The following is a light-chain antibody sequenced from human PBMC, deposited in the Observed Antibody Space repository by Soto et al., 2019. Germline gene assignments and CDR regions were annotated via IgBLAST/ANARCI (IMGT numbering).Light chain of an antibody. J-gene: IGLJ2*01. CDR1: NIGSIT. CDR3: QVWDTSGDYVL. CDR2: DDT. Sequence: SYEMTQPPSMSVAPGQTAKITCGGNNIGSITVHWYQQRPGQAPVLVVYDDTGRPSGIPQRFSGSNSGNTATLTISRVEDGDEADYFCQVWDTSGDYVLFGGGTKLTVL. V-gene: IGLV3-21*02.